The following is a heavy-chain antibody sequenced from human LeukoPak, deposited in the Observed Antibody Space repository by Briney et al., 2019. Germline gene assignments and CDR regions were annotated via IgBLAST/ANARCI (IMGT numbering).Heavy chain of an antibody. CDR2: ISSSSSYI. V-gene: IGHV3-21*04. D-gene: IGHD3-10*01. CDR1: GFTFSSYA. CDR3: ARDRAGYYYMDV. J-gene: IGHJ6*03. Sequence: GGSLRLSCAASGFTFSSYAMSWVRQAPGKGLEWVSSISSSSSYIYYADSVKGRFTISRDNAKNTLYLQMNSLRAEDTAVYYCARDRAGYYYMDVWGKGTTVTVSS.